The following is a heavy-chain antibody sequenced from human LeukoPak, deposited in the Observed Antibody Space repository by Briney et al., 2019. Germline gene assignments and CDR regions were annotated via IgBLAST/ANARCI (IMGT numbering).Heavy chain of an antibody. CDR3: AREGMRSSWLPFDY. J-gene: IGHJ4*02. Sequence: SEALSLTCTVSGGSISSGGYYWSWFRQHRGKGLEWIGYSYYSVSTYYHASIKRGDTISVDTAKNQFSLKLSSVTAAETAVYYCAREGMRSSWLPFDYWGQGTLVTVSS. CDR2: SYYSVST. V-gene: IGHV4-31*03. CDR1: GGSISSGGYY. D-gene: IGHD6-13*01.